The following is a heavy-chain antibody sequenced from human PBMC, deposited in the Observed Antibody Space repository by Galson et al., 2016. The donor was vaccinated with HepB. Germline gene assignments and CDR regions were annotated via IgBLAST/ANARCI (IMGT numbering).Heavy chain of an antibody. D-gene: IGHD6-6*01. V-gene: IGHV3-7*01. CDR1: GFTFSTSW. J-gene: IGHJ2*01. CDR2: IKPDGREK. CDR3: AKDSSSAL. Sequence: SLRLSCAASGFTFSTSWMSWVRQAPGKGLEWVDNIKPDGREKYYVDSVKGRFTISRDNAKNSLFLQMNSLRAEDTAVYYCAKDSSSALWGRGSLVTVSS.